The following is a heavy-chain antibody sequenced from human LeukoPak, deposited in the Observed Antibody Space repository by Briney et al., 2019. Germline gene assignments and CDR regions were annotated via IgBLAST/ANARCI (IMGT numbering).Heavy chain of an antibody. Sequence: WASVKVSCKASGYTFTGYYMHWVRQAPGQGLEWMGWINPDSGGTNYAQKFQGRVTMTRDTSISTAYMELSRLTSDDTAVYYCAREAPGIAAIDYWGQGTLVTVSS. CDR2: INPDSGGT. J-gene: IGHJ4*02. D-gene: IGHD6-13*01. CDR1: GYTFTGYY. CDR3: AREAPGIAAIDY. V-gene: IGHV1-2*02.